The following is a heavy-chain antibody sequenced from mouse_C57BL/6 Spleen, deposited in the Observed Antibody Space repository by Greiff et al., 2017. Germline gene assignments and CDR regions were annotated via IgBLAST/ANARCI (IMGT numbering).Heavy chain of an antibody. CDR1: GFTFSSYA. CDR3: ARDYGNWFAY. Sequence: DVQLVESGGGLVKPGGSLKLSCAASGFTFSSYAMSWVRQTPEKRLEWVATISDGGSYTYYPDNVKGRFTISRDNAKNNLYLQMSHLKSEDTAMYYCARDYGNWFAYWGQGTLVTVSA. J-gene: IGHJ3*01. D-gene: IGHD2-1*01. CDR2: ISDGGSYT. V-gene: IGHV5-4*01.